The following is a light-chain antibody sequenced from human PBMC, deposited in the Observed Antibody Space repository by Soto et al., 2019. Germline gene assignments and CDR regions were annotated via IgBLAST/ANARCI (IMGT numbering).Light chain of an antibody. CDR2: GES. CDR1: QSVSSN. Sequence: EIAMTQSPATLSVSPGERATLSCRASQSVSSNLAWYQQKPGQAPRLLIYGESNRATGIPARFSGSGSGTDFTLTISSLEHEDFAVYYCQQRSNFGQGTRLEIK. CDR3: QQRSN. J-gene: IGKJ5*01. V-gene: IGKV3-11*01.